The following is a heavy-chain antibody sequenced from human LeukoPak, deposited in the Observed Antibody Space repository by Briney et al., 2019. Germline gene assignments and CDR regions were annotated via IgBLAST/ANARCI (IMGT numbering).Heavy chain of an antibody. D-gene: IGHD3-10*01. V-gene: IGHV3-21*01. CDR3: VRDRSPGYFDF. Sequence: GGSLRLSCAASGFTFSSYRMNWVGQAPGKGLDGGSSISSSHNNIYYADSVKGRFSISRDNAKNSLFLQMNSLRAEDTAVYYCVRDRSPGYFDFWGQGTLVTVSS. CDR2: ISSSHNNI. J-gene: IGHJ4*02. CDR1: GFTFSSYR.